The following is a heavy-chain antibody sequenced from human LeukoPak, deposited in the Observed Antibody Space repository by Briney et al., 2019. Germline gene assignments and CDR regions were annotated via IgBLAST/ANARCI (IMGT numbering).Heavy chain of an antibody. CDR2: ISSSSSTI. CDR3: ARVGEGGDLNFDY. Sequence: PGGSLRLSCAASGFTFSSYSMNWVRQAPGKGLEWVSYISSSSSTIYYADSVKGRFTISRDNAKNSLYLQMNSLRAEDTAVYYCARVGEGGDLNFDYWGQGTLVTVSS. CDR1: GFTFSSYS. J-gene: IGHJ4*02. D-gene: IGHD2-21*01. V-gene: IGHV3-48*04.